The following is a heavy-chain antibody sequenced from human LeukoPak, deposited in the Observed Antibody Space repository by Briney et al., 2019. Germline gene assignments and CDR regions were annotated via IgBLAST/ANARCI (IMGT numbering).Heavy chain of an antibody. D-gene: IGHD1-26*01. J-gene: IGHJ4*02. CDR3: ASSGSYRFDY. Sequence: PGGSLRLSCAASGFTFSTYSMKWVRQAPGKGLEWVSAISDSGGSTYYADSVKGRFTISRDNAKNSLYLQMNSLRDEDTAVYYCASSGSYRFDYWGQGTLVTVSS. V-gene: IGHV3-48*02. CDR2: ISDSGGST. CDR1: GFTFSTYS.